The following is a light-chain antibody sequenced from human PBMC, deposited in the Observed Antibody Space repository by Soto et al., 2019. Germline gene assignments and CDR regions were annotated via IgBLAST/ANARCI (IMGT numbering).Light chain of an antibody. V-gene: IGLV2-14*01. CDR3: SSNTITTALV. Sequence: QSALTQPASVSGSPGQSITISRTGTSSDVGGYNYVSWYQQPPGKAPKLIVYEVSSRPSGVSDRFSGSKSGNTASLTISGLPAEGEADYYSSSNTITTALVFGTGTKVTVL. CDR1: SSDVGGYNY. CDR2: EVS. J-gene: IGLJ1*01.